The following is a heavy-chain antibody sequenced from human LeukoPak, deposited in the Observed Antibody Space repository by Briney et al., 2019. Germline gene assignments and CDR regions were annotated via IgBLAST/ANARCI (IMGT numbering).Heavy chain of an antibody. D-gene: IGHD2-15*01. Sequence: GGSLRLSCAASGFTFSSYAMSWVRRAPGKGLEWVSGISGSGCSTYYADSVKGRFTISRDNSKIMLYLQMNSLRAEDTAVYYCAKEGYCSGGDCYTYFDYWGQGSLVTVSS. CDR3: AKEGYCSGGDCYTYFDY. J-gene: IGHJ4*02. CDR2: ISGSGCST. V-gene: IGHV3-23*01. CDR1: GFTFSSYA.